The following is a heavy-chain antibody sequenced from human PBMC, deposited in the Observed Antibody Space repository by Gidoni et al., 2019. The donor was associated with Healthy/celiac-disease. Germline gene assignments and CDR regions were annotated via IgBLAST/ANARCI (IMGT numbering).Heavy chain of an antibody. Sequence: QVQLVESGGGVVQPGRSLRLSCAASGFTFSSYGMHWVRQAPGKGLEWVAVISYDGSNKYYADSVKGRFTISRDNSKNTLYLQMNSLRAEDTAVYYCAKDKYPQTDYGDSLYDYWGQGTLVTVSS. CDR2: ISYDGSNK. J-gene: IGHJ4*02. CDR1: GFTFSSYG. V-gene: IGHV3-30*18. D-gene: IGHD4-17*01. CDR3: AKDKYPQTDYGDSLYDY.